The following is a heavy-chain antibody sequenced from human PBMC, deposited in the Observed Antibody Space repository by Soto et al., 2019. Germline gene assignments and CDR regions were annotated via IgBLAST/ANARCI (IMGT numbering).Heavy chain of an antibody. J-gene: IGHJ5*02. CDR3: ARNTYYCSGSSEFWFDP. V-gene: IGHV1-18*01. CDR2: ISAYNGNT. D-gene: IGHD3-10*01. CDR1: GYTFTSYG. Sequence: QVQLVQSGAEVKKPGASVKVSCKASGYTFTSYGISWVRQAPGQGLEWMGWISAYNGNTNYAQKLQGRVTMTTNSSTSTAYMELRSLRSDDTAVYYCARNTYYCSGSSEFWFDPWGQGTLVTVSS.